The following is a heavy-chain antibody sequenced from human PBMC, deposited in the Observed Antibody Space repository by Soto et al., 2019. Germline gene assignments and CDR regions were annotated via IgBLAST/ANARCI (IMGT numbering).Heavy chain of an antibody. CDR2: ISYDGSIK. J-gene: IGHJ6*03. CDR3: AKDYDILTGPYMDV. D-gene: IGHD3-9*01. V-gene: IGHV3-30*18. CDR1: GFTFSSYG. Sequence: PGGSLRLSCAASGFTFSSYGMHWVRQAPGKGLEWVAVISYDGSIKCYADSVKGRFTISRDNSKNTLYLQMNSLRAEDTAVYYCAKDYDILTGPYMDVWGKGTTVTVSS.